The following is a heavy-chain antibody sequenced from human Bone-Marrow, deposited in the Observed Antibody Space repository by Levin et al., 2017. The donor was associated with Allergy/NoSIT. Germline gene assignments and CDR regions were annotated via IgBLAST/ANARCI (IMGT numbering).Heavy chain of an antibody. Sequence: SETLSLTCTVSRGSVTTGDYYWTWIRQPPGQGLQWIAYIYHRGGTFYNPSLKSRTSISIDTSKNQFSLTLTSVIAADAAIYYCARVSLKRDAFDVWGRGTLVTVSS. CDR2: IYHRGGT. CDR1: RGSVTTGDYY. V-gene: IGHV4-30-4*01. CDR3: ARVSLKRDAFDV. D-gene: IGHD2/OR15-2a*01. J-gene: IGHJ3*01.